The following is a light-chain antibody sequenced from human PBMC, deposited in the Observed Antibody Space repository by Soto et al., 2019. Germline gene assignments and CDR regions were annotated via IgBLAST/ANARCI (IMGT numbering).Light chain of an antibody. J-gene: IGLJ3*02. CDR2: LEGSGSH. CDR3: QTCDGNILV. V-gene: IGLV4-60*02. CDR1: RGHSSYI. Sequence: QSVLTQSSSASASLGTSVKLNCTLSRGHSSYIIAWHQQQPGKAPRYLMKLEGSGSHNKGSGVPDRFSGSSAGADRYLTISTLQFEDEADYHRQTCDGNILVFGGGTELSV.